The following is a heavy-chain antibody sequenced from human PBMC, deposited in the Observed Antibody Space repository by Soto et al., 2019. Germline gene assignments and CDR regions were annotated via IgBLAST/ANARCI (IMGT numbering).Heavy chain of an antibody. V-gene: IGHV3-9*01. J-gene: IGHJ4*01. CDR1: GFTFDDYA. CDR3: VKDSYADFHRVLSTAEYFFDY. D-gene: IGHD2-2*01. CDR2: ITWNSGNI. Sequence: GGSLRLSCTASGFTFDDYAMHWVRQAPGRGLEWVSGITWNSGNIAYADSVKGRFTIARDDDNNSLYLQMSSLRPEDTALYYCVKDSYADFHRVLSTAEYFFDYWGHGTLVTVSS.